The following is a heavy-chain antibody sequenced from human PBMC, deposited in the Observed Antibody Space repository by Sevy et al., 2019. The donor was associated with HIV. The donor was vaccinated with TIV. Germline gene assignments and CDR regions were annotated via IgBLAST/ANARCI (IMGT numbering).Heavy chain of an antibody. J-gene: IGHJ4*02. V-gene: IGHV3-7*01. CDR1: GFTFSNSW. Sequence: GGSLRLSCVASGFTFSNSWMNWVRQAPGKGLEWVANINPGGTEEFYVDSVKGRFIISRDNSKESLYLQMSNLRVEDTATYFCARRYFDLWGQGALVTVSS. CDR2: INPGGTEE. CDR3: ARRYFDL.